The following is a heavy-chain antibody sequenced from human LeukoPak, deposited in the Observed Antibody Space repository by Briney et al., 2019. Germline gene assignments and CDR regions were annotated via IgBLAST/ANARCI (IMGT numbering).Heavy chain of an antibody. CDR2: IYYSGST. Sequence: PSETLSLTCTVSGGSISRSSYYWGCIRQPPGKGLEWIATIYYSGSTYYNPSLKSRVTISADTSKNQYSLKLISVTAADTAVYYCARLTSGHFDYWGQGTLVTVSS. D-gene: IGHD3-10*01. V-gene: IGHV4-39*01. CDR3: ARLTSGHFDY. J-gene: IGHJ4*02. CDR1: GGSISRSSYY.